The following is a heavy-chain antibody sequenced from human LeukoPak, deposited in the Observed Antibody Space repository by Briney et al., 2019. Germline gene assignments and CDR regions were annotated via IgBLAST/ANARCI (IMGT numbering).Heavy chain of an antibody. CDR1: GFTFSSFG. D-gene: IGHD2-15*01. Sequence: AGGSLRLSCAASGFTFSSFGMHWVRQAPGKGLEWVAVIWYDGSNKYYAGSVKGRFTISRDNSKNTLYLQMNSLRAEDTAVYYCARELPPVVTYYFDYWGQGTLVTVSS. J-gene: IGHJ4*02. CDR2: IWYDGSNK. V-gene: IGHV3-33*01. CDR3: ARELPPVVTYYFDY.